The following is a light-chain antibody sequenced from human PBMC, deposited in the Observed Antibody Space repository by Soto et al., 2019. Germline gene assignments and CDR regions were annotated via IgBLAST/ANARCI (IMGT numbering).Light chain of an antibody. CDR1: QGISSY. Sequence: DIQLTQSPSFLSASVGDRVTMTCRASQGISSYLAWYQQKPGKAPKLLIYAASTLQSGVPSRFSGSGSGTEFTLAISSLQPEDFATYYCQQFNGYPITFGQGTRLEIK. J-gene: IGKJ5*01. V-gene: IGKV1-9*01. CDR3: QQFNGYPIT. CDR2: AAS.